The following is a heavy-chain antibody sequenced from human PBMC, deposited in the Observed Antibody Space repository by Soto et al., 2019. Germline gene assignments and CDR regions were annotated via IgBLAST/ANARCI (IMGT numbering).Heavy chain of an antibody. CDR2: IIPIFGTA. J-gene: IGHJ6*02. CDR3: ARENTRDYYYYGMDV. CDR1: GGTFSSYA. Sequence: SVKVSCKASGGTFSSYAISWVRQAPGQGLEWMGGIIPIFGTANYAQKFQGRVTITADESTSTAYMELSSLRSEDTAVYYCARENTRDYYYYGMDVWGQGTTVTVSS. V-gene: IGHV1-69*13.